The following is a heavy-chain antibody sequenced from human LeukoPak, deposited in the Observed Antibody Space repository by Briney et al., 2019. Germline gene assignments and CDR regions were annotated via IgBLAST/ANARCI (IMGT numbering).Heavy chain of an antibody. V-gene: IGHV3-21*01. D-gene: IGHD6-13*01. CDR1: GVTFSSDS. CDR3: ARDTIYSSSRNLYFDY. J-gene: IGHJ4*02. Sequence: PGGSLMLSCGASGVTFSSDSMNWGRQAPGEGVVWVSSISSSSSYIYYADSVKGRFTISRDNAKNSLYLQMNSLRAEDTAVYYCARDTIYSSSRNLYFDYWGQGTLVTVSS. CDR2: ISSSSSYI.